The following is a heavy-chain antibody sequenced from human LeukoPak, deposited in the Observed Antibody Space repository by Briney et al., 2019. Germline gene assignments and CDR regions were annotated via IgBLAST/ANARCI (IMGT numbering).Heavy chain of an antibody. Sequence: GGSLRLSCAASGFSVRDNYMSWVRQAPGKGLQWVSVIYSGGSTNYADSVKGRFTISRDKSKNTLYLQMNNLRAEDTAVYYRAREKKCSGGSCYGDAFDLWGQGTMVTVSS. CDR3: AREKKCSGGSCYGDAFDL. CDR1: GFSVRDNY. V-gene: IGHV3-66*01. J-gene: IGHJ3*01. D-gene: IGHD2-15*01. CDR2: IYSGGST.